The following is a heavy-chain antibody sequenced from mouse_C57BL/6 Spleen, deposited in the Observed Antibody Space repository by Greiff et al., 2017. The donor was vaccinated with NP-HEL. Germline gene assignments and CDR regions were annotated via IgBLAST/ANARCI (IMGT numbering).Heavy chain of an antibody. CDR2: ISSGGSYT. Sequence: EVQGVESGGDLVKPGGSLKLSCAASGFTFSSYGMSWVRQTPDKRLEWVATISSGGSYTYYPDSVKGRFTISRDNAKNTLYLQMSSLKSEDTAMYYCARQGIYYDYADYWGQGTTLTVSS. J-gene: IGHJ2*01. D-gene: IGHD2-4*01. CDR3: ARQGIYYDYADY. CDR1: GFTFSSYG. V-gene: IGHV5-6*01.